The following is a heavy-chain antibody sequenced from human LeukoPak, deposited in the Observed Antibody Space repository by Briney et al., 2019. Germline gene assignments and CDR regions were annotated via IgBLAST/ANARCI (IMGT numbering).Heavy chain of an antibody. Sequence: SVKVSCNASAGTFSSNAISWVRQAPGQGVVWMGGIIPIFGTATYAQKFQGRVAITPDQSTSTAYMELSSLRSEDTAVYYCAGSIWFGEFNAEVVFDYWGEGTLVTVSS. J-gene: IGHJ4*02. CDR1: AGTFSSNA. D-gene: IGHD3-10*01. V-gene: IGHV1-69*13. CDR2: IIPIFGTA. CDR3: AGSIWFGEFNAEVVFDY.